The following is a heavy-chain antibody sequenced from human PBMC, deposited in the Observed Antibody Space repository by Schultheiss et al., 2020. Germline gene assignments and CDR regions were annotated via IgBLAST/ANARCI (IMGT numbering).Heavy chain of an antibody. J-gene: IGHJ4*02. V-gene: IGHV1-69*13. CDR2: IIPISGTA. Sequence: SVKVSCKASGGTFSSYAITWVRQAPGQGLEWMGGIIPISGTANYAQKFQGRVTITADESTSTAYMELSSLRSEDTAVYYCARDPTYYDFWSGYSPPGYFDYWGQGTLVTVSS. CDR1: GGTFSSYA. D-gene: IGHD3-3*01. CDR3: ARDPTYYDFWSGYSPPGYFDY.